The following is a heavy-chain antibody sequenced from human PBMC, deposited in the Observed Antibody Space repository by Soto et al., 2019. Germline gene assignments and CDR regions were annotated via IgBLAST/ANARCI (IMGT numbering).Heavy chain of an antibody. CDR2: ISYDGNSK. Sequence: PGGSLRLSCAASGFTFSTYAIHWVRQAPGKGLEWVAVISYDGNSKNYADSVKGRFTISRDNSKNTLYLQMNSLRADDTALYYCARDRGIYDSSGPFDCWGQGTLVTVSS. D-gene: IGHD3-22*01. J-gene: IGHJ4*02. V-gene: IGHV3-30-3*01. CDR3: ARDRGIYDSSGPFDC. CDR1: GFTFSTYA.